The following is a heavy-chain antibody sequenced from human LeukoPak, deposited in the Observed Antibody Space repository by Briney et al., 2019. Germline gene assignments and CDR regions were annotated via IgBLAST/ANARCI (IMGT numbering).Heavy chain of an antibody. CDR3: AKVGMVRYYYYYMDV. J-gene: IGHJ6*03. CDR1: GFTFSSYG. CDR2: ISDSAGST. D-gene: IGHD3-3*01. V-gene: IGHV3-23*01. Sequence: GGSLRLSCAASGFTFSSYGMSWVRQAPGKGLERVSAISDSAGSTYYADSVKGRFTISRDNSKNTLYLQMNSLRAEDTAVYYCAKVGMVRYYYYYMDVWGKGTTVTISS.